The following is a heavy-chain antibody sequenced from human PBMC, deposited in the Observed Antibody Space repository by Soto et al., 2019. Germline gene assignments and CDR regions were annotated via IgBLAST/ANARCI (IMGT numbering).Heavy chain of an antibody. CDR1: GFTFSRLW. J-gene: IGHJ4*02. V-gene: IGHV3-7*01. CDR3: RPGHYFDY. D-gene: IGHD1-1*01. CDR2: IKEDGSEK. Sequence: PGGSLRLSCVDSGFTFSRLWLSWVRQAPGKGLEWVAKIKEDGSEKYYVDSVKGRFTISRDNAKSSVYLQMNSLRVEDTAVYFFRPGHYFDYWGQGITVTVSS.